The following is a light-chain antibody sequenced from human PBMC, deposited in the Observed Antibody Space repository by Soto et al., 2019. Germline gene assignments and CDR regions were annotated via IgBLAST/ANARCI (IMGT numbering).Light chain of an antibody. V-gene: IGKV3-20*01. J-gene: IGKJ4*01. CDR1: QSVGRNY. CDR3: HQYASSPLT. Sequence: EIVLTQSPGTLSLSPGERATLSCRASQSVGRNYLAWYQQKPGQAPRLLIHGASSRATGIPDRFSGSGSGTDFILTISRLEPEDFAVYYCHQYASSPLTFGGGTKVEFK. CDR2: GAS.